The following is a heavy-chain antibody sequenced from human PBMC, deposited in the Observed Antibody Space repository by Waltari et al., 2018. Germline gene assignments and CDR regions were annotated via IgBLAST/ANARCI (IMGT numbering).Heavy chain of an antibody. CDR1: GFTFSSYA. Sequence: EGQLLESGGGLVQPGGSLRLSCAASGFTFSSYAMSWVRPAPGKGLEWVSAISGSGGSTDYADSVKGRFTISRDNSKNTLYLQMNSLRAEDTAVYYCAKGYGDYYYYYMDVWGKGTTVTVSS. CDR2: ISGSGGST. J-gene: IGHJ6*03. D-gene: IGHD4-17*01. V-gene: IGHV3-23*01. CDR3: AKGYGDYYYYYMDV.